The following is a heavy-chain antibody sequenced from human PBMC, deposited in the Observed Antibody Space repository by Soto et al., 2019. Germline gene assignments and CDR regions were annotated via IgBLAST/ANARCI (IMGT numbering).Heavy chain of an antibody. CDR1: GGTFKTYA. V-gene: IGHV1-69*12. CDR2: IIPVFGSA. Sequence: QVQLVQSGAEVKKPGSSVKVSCKASGGTFKTYAFTWVRQAPGQGLEWMGGIIPVFGSATSAQRFQGRVTITADESTHTIYMELSSLSSEDTAVYYCARIRTGVYGSGTTSSRFSYGMDVWGQGTAVTVSS. CDR3: ARIRTGVYGSGTTSSRFSYGMDV. D-gene: IGHD3-10*01. J-gene: IGHJ6*02.